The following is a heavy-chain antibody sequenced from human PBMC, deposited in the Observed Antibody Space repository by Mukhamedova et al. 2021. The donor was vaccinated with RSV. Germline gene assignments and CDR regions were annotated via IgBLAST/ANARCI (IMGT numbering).Heavy chain of an antibody. CDR2: ISGSGGTT. Sequence: GLEWVSGISGSGGTTYYADSVKGRCTISRDNSKNTLYLQMNSLRAEDTALYYCAKRDGFYWGQATLVTVSS. CDR3: AKRDGFY. J-gene: IGHJ4*02. D-gene: IGHD4-17*01. V-gene: IGHV3-23*01.